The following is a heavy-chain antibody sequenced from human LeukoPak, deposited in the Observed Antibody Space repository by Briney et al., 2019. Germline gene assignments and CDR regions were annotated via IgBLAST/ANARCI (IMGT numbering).Heavy chain of an antibody. D-gene: IGHD7-27*01. CDR1: GGSIGTYY. CDR2: VFTTGGA. Sequence: SETLSLTCTVSGGSIGTYYWSWIRQPAGEGLEWIGRVFTTGGANYNPSLKSRVTMSLDTSRNLFSLKLNSVTAADTAVYYCVRDGPSWGLLWGQGALVTVSS. J-gene: IGHJ4*02. CDR3: VRDGPSWGLL. V-gene: IGHV4-4*07.